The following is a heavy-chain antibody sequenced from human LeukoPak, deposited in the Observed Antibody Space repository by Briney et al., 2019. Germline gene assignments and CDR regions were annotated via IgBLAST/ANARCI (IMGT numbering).Heavy chain of an antibody. CDR1: GGSINSGY. J-gene: IGHJ3*02. V-gene: IGHV4-59*01. CDR2: LYPSGST. CDR3: ARWGDAFDI. D-gene: IGHD3-16*01. Sequence: SETLALTCSVSGGSINSGYWSWIRQPPGKGLEWIGLLYPSGSTNYNPSLKSRVTISVDTSKNQFSLKLSTVTAADTAVYYCARWGDAFDIWGQGTMVTVSS.